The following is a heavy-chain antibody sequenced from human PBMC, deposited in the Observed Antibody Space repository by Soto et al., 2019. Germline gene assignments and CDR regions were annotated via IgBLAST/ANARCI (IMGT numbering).Heavy chain of an antibody. J-gene: IGHJ1*01. CDR3: ASSYCSSTSCYEEGPEYFQH. D-gene: IGHD2-2*01. CDR2: IYYSGST. CDR1: GGSISSGGYY. V-gene: IGHV4-31*03. Sequence: SETLSLTCTVSGGSISSGGYYWSWIRQHPGKGLEWIGYIYYSGSTYYNPSLKSRVTISVDTSKNQFSLKLSSVTAADTAVYYCASSYCSSTSCYEEGPEYFQHWGQGTLVTVSS.